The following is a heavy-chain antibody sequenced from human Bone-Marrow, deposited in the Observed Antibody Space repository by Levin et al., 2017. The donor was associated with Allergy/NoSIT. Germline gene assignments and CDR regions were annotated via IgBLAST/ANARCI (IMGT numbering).Heavy chain of an antibody. CDR3: ALESRARGFNGMDV. D-gene: IGHD3-10*01. V-gene: IGHV5-51*01. J-gene: IGHJ6*02. CDR2: IYPADSET. CDR1: GNDFAGYW. Sequence: KVSCQTSGNDFAGYWITWVRQMPGKGLEWMGIIYPADSETKYSPSFQGRVTISADKSINTAYLKWTSLKVSDSATYYCALESRARGFNGMDVWGQGTTVTVS.